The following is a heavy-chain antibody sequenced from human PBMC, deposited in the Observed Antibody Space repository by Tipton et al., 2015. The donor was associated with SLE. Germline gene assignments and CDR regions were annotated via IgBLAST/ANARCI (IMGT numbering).Heavy chain of an antibody. D-gene: IGHD3-22*01. V-gene: IGHV4-34*01. J-gene: IGHJ4*02. CDR3: ARGGSIAPRPGYFDSSGYSDY. CDR1: GGSFSGYY. Sequence: LRLSCAVYGGSFSGYYWSWIRQPPGKGLEWIGEINPSGSTNYNPSLESRVTISVDTSKKQFSLKLTSVTAADTAVYYCARGGSIAPRPGYFDSSGYSDYWGQGTLVTVSS. CDR2: INPSGST.